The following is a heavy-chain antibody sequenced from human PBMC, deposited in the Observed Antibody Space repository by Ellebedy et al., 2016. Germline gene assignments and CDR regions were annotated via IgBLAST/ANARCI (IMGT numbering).Heavy chain of an antibody. V-gene: IGHV3-23*01. CDR1: GFTFSDYG. D-gene: IGHD1-26*01. CDR3: ARGRWGTATTDIDY. J-gene: IGHJ4*02. Sequence: GGSLRLSCAASGFTFSDYGMSWVRQAPGKRLEWISAITGDGGGTYYADSVKGRFTISRDSSKNTLYLQMSSLRAEDTAVYYCARGRWGTATTDIDYWGQGTLVTVSS. CDR2: ITGDGGGT.